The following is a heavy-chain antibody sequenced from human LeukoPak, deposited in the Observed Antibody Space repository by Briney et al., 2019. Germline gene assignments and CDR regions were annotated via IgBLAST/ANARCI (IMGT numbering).Heavy chain of an antibody. V-gene: IGHV4-34*01. D-gene: IGHD3-10*01. CDR1: GGSFSGYY. J-gene: IGHJ4*02. CDR3: AYYYGSGSSFDY. Sequence: PSETLSLTCAVYGGSFSGYYWSWIRQPLGKGLEWIGETNHSGSTNYNPSLKSRVTISVDTSKNQFSLKLSSVTAADTAVYYCAYYYGSGSSFDYWGQGTLVTVSS. CDR2: TNHSGST.